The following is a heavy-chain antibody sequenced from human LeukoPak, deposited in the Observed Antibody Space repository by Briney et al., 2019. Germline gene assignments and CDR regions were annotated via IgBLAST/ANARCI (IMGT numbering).Heavy chain of an antibody. CDR2: INPNSGGT. J-gene: IGHJ4*02. D-gene: IGHD1-1*01. V-gene: IGHV1-2*06. CDR1: GYTFTGYY. Sequence: GASVKVSCKVSGYTFTGYYTHWVRQAPGQGLEWMGRINPNSGGTNYAQKFQGRVTMPRDTSISTAYMELSRLRSDDTAVYYCARDPGATTNSFDYWGQGTLVTVSS. CDR3: ARDPGATTNSFDY.